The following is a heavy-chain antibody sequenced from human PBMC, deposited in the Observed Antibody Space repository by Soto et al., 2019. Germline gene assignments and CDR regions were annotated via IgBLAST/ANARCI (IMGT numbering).Heavy chain of an antibody. CDR2: ISSNGGST. CDR3: VKEGRITIFGVVINEGWFDP. Sequence: GSLRLSCSASGFTFSSYAMHWVRQAPGKGLEYVSAISSNGGSTYYADSVKGRFTISRDNSKNTLYLQMSSLRAEDTAVYYCVKEGRITIFGVVINEGWFDPWGQGTLVTVSS. CDR1: GFTFSSYA. V-gene: IGHV3-64D*06. D-gene: IGHD3-3*01. J-gene: IGHJ5*02.